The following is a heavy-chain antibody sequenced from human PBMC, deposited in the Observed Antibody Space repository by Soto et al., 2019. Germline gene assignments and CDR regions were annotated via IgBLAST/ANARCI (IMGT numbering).Heavy chain of an antibody. V-gene: IGHV4-4*02. CDR1: GDSMTRSFW. CDR3: ARKAWVRFGY. D-gene: IGHD6-13*01. CDR2: VFHTGNT. Sequence: SETLSLTCTGSGDSMTRSFWWTWVRQPPGKGLEWIGEVFHTGNTNYNPSLKSRVTMSVDKSTNEFSLKVTSVTAADTAIYYCARKAWVRFGYWGQGALVTVYS. J-gene: IGHJ4*02.